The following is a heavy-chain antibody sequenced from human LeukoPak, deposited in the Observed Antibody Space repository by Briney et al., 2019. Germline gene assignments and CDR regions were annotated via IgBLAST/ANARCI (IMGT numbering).Heavy chain of an antibody. CDR3: AKALYGSGLDY. V-gene: IGHV3-30*18. J-gene: IGHJ4*02. Sequence: PGGSLRLSCAASGFTFSSYGMHWVRQAPGKGLEWVAVISYDGSNKYYEDSVKGRFTISRDNSKNTLYLQMNSLRAEDTAVYYCAKALYGSGLDYWGQGTLVTVSS. CDR2: ISYDGSNK. CDR1: GFTFSSYG. D-gene: IGHD3-10*01.